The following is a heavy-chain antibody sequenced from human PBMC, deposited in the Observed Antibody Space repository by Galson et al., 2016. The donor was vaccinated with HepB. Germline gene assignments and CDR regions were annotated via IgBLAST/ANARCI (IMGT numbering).Heavy chain of an antibody. CDR1: GDSITSKTW. CDR2: IDQSGSV. V-gene: IGHV4-4*02. D-gene: IGHD3-10*01. J-gene: IGHJ5*01. CDR3: AAARLQDEWFGEYVLDS. Sequence: ETLSLTCGVSGDSITSKTWWTWVRQPPGKGLEWIGEIDQSGSVNDSPSLRSRVTISLDKSRNNFSLRLNSVTAADTAVYYCAAARLQDEWFGEYVLDSWGQGKLVTVSS.